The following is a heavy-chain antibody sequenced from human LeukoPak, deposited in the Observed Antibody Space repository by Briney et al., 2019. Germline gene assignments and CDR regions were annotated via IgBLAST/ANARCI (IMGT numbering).Heavy chain of an antibody. CDR2: ITFSSDTI. V-gene: IGHV3-48*01. D-gene: IGHD1-26*01. J-gene: IGHJ4*02. CDR3: ATFPWDLRPT. Sequence: PGGSLRLSCTTSTFPFSSYSMNWVRQAPGKGLEWLSYITFSSDTIYYADSVKGRFTISRDNAKNSLYLQMNSLRAEDTAVYYCATFPWDLRPTWGQGTLVTVSS. CDR1: TFPFSSYS.